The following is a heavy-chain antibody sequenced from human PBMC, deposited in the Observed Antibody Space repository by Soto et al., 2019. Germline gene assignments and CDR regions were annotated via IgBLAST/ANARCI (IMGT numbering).Heavy chain of an antibody. Sequence: SETLSLTCTVSGGSISSGDYYWSWIRQPPGKGLEWIGYIYYSGSTYYNPSLKSRVTISVDTSKNQFSLKLSSVTAADTAVYYCARATAPLYSDYWGQGTLVTVSS. CDR2: IYYSGST. CDR3: ARATAPLYSDY. V-gene: IGHV4-30-4*01. CDR1: GGSISSGDYY. J-gene: IGHJ4*02. D-gene: IGHD2-21*02.